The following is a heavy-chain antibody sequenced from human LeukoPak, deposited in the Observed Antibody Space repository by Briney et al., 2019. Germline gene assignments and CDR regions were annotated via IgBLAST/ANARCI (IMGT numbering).Heavy chain of an antibody. D-gene: IGHD5-24*01. Sequence: SETLSLTCTVSGGSISSYYWSWDRQPPGKGLEWIGEIYHSGSTNYNPSLKSRVTISVDKSKNQFSLKLSSVTAADTAVYYCASPLGDGLPLVYWGQGTLVTVSS. CDR1: GGSISSYY. CDR3: ASPLGDGLPLVY. V-gene: IGHV4-4*02. J-gene: IGHJ4*02. CDR2: IYHSGST.